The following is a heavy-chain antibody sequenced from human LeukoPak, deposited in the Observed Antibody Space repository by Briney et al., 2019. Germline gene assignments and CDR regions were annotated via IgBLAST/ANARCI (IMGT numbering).Heavy chain of an antibody. CDR1: GYNSSNCL. V-gene: IGHV5-51*01. CDR3: GGHGGGGSGGNSGFDY. J-gene: IGHJ4*02. D-gene: IGHD4-23*01. Sequence: GASLKISCEGSGYNSSNCLIGWVRQLPGKGLEWRGITYPGYSDTRYGPSFQGQATISADKSISTAYLQWSSLKASDTASYYCGGHGGGGSGGNSGFDYWGQGTLVTVSS. CDR2: TYPGYSDT.